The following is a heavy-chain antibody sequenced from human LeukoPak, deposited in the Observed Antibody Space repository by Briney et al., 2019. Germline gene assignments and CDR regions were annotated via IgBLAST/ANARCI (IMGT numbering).Heavy chain of an antibody. CDR3: ARGRYYDFWSGYYFDY. J-gene: IGHJ4*02. Sequence: SVKVSCKASGGVFTTYAISWVRQAPGQGLEWMGGIIPFLGTTNYAQKFQGRVTITADEPSRTAYMELSSLRSEDTAVYYCARGRYYDFWSGYYFDYWGQGTLVTVSS. CDR2: IIPFLGTT. D-gene: IGHD3-3*01. CDR1: GGVFTTYA. V-gene: IGHV1-69*01.